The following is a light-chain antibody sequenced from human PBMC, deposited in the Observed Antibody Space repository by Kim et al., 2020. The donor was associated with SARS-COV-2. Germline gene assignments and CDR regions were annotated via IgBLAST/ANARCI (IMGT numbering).Light chain of an antibody. J-gene: IGLJ2*01. CDR3: QTWGTGMV. CDR2: VKSAGGN. CDR1: SGQSNYA. Sequence: GESVRRTCTLTSGQSNYAIAWHQKPPEKGTRYLMKVKSAGGNSRGDGIPDRFSASRSGAERYLTISNLRSEDEADYYCQTWGTGMVFGGGTQLTVL. V-gene: IGLV4-69*01.